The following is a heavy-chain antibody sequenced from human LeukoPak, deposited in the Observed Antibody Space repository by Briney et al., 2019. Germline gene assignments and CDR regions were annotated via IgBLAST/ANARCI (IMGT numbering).Heavy chain of an antibody. D-gene: IGHD3-10*01. Sequence: SETLSLTCTVSGGSISSGGYYWSWIRQPPGKGLEWIGYIYHSGSTYYNPSLKSRVTISVDRSKNQFSLKLSSVTAADTAVYYCARGGTYQSMVRAHRTLFDYWGQGTLVTVSS. J-gene: IGHJ4*02. CDR2: IYHSGST. CDR3: ARGGTYQSMVRAHRTLFDY. CDR1: GGSISSGGYY. V-gene: IGHV4-30-2*01.